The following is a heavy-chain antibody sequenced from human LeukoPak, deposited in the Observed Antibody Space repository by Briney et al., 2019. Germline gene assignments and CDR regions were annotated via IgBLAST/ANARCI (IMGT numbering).Heavy chain of an antibody. J-gene: IGHJ4*02. D-gene: IGHD3-16*02. Sequence: SETLSLTCAVYGGSFSGYYWSWIRQPPGKGLEWIGEINHSGSTNYNPSLKSRVTISVDTSKNQFSLKLSSVTAADTAVYYCARVIRGYSMITFGGVIVWGQGTLVTVSS. CDR1: GGSFSGYY. CDR2: INHSGST. CDR3: ARVIRGYSMITFGGVIV. V-gene: IGHV4-34*01.